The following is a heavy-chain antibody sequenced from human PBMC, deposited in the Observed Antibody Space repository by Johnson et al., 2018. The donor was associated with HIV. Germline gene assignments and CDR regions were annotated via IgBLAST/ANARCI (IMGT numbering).Heavy chain of an antibody. V-gene: IGHV3-30*14. Sequence: QVQLVESGGGVVQPGRSLRLSCAASGFTFSSYAMHWVRQAPGKGLEWVAVISYDGSNKYYADSVKGRFTISRDNSKNMLYLQMNSLRAEDTAVYYCARSPETGDRLWRAFDIWGQGTMVAVSS. D-gene: IGHD4-17*01. CDR1: GFTFSSYA. CDR3: ARSPETGDRLWRAFDI. CDR2: ISYDGSNK. J-gene: IGHJ3*02.